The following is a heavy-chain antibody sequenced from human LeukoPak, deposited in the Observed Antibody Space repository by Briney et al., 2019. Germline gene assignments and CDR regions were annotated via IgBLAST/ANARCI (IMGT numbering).Heavy chain of an antibody. J-gene: IGHJ4*02. CDR3: ARVGTTVTLDY. V-gene: IGHV3-48*03. CDR1: GFTFSSYE. Sequence: PGGSLRLSCAASGFTFSSYEMNWVHQAPGKGLEWVSYISSSGSTIYYADSVKGRFTISRDNAKNSLYLQMNSLRAEDTAVYYCARVGTTVTLDYWGQGTLVTVSS. CDR2: ISSSGSTI. D-gene: IGHD4-17*01.